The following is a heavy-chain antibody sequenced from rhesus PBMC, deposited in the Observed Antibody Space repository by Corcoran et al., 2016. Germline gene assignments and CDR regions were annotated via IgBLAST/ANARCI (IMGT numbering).Heavy chain of an antibody. CDR2: IGNGGGST. Sequence: EVQLVESGGGLAKPGGSLRLSCAASGFTFSDYYMDWVRQAPGKGLEGVSRIGNGGGSTWYADSGKGRFTISRENAKNTLYFQMNSLRPEDTAVYYCARSLSSYVAGDYWGQGVLVTVSS. CDR1: GFTFSDYY. J-gene: IGHJ4*01. D-gene: IGHD4-29*01. V-gene: IGHV3-178*01. CDR3: ARSLSSYVAGDY.